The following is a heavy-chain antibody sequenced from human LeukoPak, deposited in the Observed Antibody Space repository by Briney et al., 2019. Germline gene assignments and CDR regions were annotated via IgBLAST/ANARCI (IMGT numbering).Heavy chain of an antibody. J-gene: IGHJ4*02. CDR2: ISSNGGST. CDR1: GFTFSSYA. CDR3: ARGGSVWENHRYSSFDS. D-gene: IGHD3-16*02. Sequence: AGGSLRLSCSASGFTFSSYAMHWVRQAPGKGLEYVSAISSNGGSTYYADSVKGRFTISRDNSKNTLYLQMSSLRAEDTAVYYCARGGSVWENHRYSSFDSWGQGTLVTVSS. V-gene: IGHV3-64D*06.